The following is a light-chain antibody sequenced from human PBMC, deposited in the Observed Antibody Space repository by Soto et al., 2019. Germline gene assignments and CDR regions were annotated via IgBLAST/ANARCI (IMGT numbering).Light chain of an antibody. V-gene: IGKV3-20*01. J-gene: IGKJ5*01. Sequence: EIVLTQSPGTLSLSPGERATLSCRASQSVSSSFLAWYQQKPGQAPRLLIYGASSRATGIPDRFSGSGSGTDVTLTISRLETEDFAVYFCQQYDISPITFGQGTRLGIK. CDR2: GAS. CDR3: QQYDISPIT. CDR1: QSVSSSF.